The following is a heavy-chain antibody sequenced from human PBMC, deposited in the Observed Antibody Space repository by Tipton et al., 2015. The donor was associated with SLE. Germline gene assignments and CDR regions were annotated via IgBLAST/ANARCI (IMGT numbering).Heavy chain of an antibody. Sequence: LSLTCAASGFTFSSYSMNWVRQAPGKGLEWVSSISSSSSYIYYADSVKGRFTISRDNAKNSLYLQMNSLRAEDTAVYYCARLSSPAVYGSGSYIDYWGQGTLVTVSS. V-gene: IGHV3-21*01. J-gene: IGHJ4*02. CDR1: GFTFSSYS. CDR3: ARLSSPAVYGSGSYIDY. CDR2: ISSSSSYI. D-gene: IGHD3-10*01.